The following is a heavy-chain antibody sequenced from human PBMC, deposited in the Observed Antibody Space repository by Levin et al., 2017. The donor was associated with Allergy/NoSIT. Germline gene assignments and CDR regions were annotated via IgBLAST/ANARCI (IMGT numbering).Heavy chain of an antibody. CDR3: VKVKAVVGNADAFDV. CDR1: GFSFAGYE. CDR2: ISHDGSNK. J-gene: IGHJ3*01. Sequence: GESLKISCEASGFSFAGYEMHWVRQAPGAGLEWVAFISHDGSNKYYADSVKGRSTISRDNSKRTLFLETNSLRIEDTAVYYCVKVKAVVGNADAFDVWGQGTTVSASS. V-gene: IGHV3-30-3*01. D-gene: IGHD6-19*01.